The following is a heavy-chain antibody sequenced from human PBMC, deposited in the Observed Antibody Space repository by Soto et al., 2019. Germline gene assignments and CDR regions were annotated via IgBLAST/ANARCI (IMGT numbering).Heavy chain of an antibody. J-gene: IGHJ6*02. Sequence: QVQLVQSGAEVKRPGSSVKVSCKASGGTFSSNSINWVRQAPGQGLECMGSIIPLFGTTDYAQNFQGRVTISADKFTNTAYMELSSLRSEDTAVYFCARAVLSSSRPSYYEYGMDVWGQGTTVTVSS. CDR3: ARAVLSSSRPSYYEYGMDV. V-gene: IGHV1-69*06. CDR2: IIPLFGTT. D-gene: IGHD3-16*01. CDR1: GGTFSSNS.